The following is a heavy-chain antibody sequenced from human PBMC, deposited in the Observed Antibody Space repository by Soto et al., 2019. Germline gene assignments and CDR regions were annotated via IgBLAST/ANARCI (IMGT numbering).Heavy chain of an antibody. J-gene: IGHJ4*02. V-gene: IGHV1-2*02. Sequence: ASVKVSCKASGYTFTGYYMHWVRQAPGQGLEWMGWINPNSGGTNYAQKFQGRVTMTRDTSISTAYMELSRLRSDDTAVYYCAREGAGAGAYYFDYWGQGTLVTVSS. D-gene: IGHD6-19*01. CDR3: AREGAGAGAYYFDY. CDR1: GYTFTGYY. CDR2: INPNSGGT.